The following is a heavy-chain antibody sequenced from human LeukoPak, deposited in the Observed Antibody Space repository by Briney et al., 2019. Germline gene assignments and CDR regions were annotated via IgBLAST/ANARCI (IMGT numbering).Heavy chain of an antibody. D-gene: IGHD7-27*01. J-gene: IGHJ4*02. CDR2: INHSGST. CDR1: GGPFSGYY. Sequence: PSETLSLTCAVYGGPFSGYYWSWIRQPPGKGLEWIGEINHSGSTNYNPSLKSRVTISVDTSKNQFSLKLNSVTAADTAVYYCARGANWGSPDYWGQGTLVTVSS. V-gene: IGHV4-34*01. CDR3: ARGANWGSPDY.